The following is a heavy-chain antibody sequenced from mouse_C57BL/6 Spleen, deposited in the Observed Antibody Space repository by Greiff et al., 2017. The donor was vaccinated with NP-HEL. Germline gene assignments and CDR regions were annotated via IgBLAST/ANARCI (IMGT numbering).Heavy chain of an antibody. Sequence: EVQLVESGGGLVKPGGSLKLSCAASGFTFSDYGMHWVRQAPEKGLEWVAYISSGSSTIYYADTVKGRFTISRDNAKNTLFLQMTSLRSEDTAMYYCARLWDYYGSSYDYAMDYWGQGTSVTVSS. CDR3: ARLWDYYGSSYDYAMDY. J-gene: IGHJ4*01. CDR2: ISSGSSTI. CDR1: GFTFSDYG. V-gene: IGHV5-17*01. D-gene: IGHD1-1*01.